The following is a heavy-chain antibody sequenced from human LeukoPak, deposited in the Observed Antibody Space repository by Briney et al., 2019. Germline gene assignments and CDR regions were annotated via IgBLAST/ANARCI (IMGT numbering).Heavy chain of an antibody. CDR1: GFTFSSYA. CDR2: ISYDGSNK. CDR3: AREIAAATLFDY. V-gene: IGHV3-30*01. Sequence: GRSLRLSCAASGFTFSSYAMHWVRQAPGKGLEWVAVISYDGSNKYYADSVKGRFTISRDNSKNTLYLQMNSLRAEDTAVYYCAREIAAATLFDYRGQGTLVTVSS. D-gene: IGHD6-13*01. J-gene: IGHJ4*02.